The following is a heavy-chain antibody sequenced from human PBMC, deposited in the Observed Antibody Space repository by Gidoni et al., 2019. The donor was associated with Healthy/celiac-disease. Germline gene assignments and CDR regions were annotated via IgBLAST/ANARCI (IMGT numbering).Heavy chain of an antibody. CDR3: ARGSASGGSSSSGPLDY. Sequence: QVQLPQWGAGLLKPSETLSLTCAVYGGSFSGYYWGWLRQPPGKGLEWIGEINHSGSTNYNPSLKSRVTISVDTSKNQSSLKLSSVTAADTAVYYCARGSASGGSSSSGPLDYWGQGTLVTVSS. CDR2: INHSGST. D-gene: IGHD6-6*01. V-gene: IGHV4-34*01. J-gene: IGHJ4*02. CDR1: GGSFSGYY.